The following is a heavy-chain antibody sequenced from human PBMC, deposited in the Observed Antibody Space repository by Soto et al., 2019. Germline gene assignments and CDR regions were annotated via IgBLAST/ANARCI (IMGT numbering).Heavy chain of an antibody. CDR3: ARADTFGRAFDI. J-gene: IGHJ3*02. CDR1: GGSFSGYY. Sequence: SETLSLTCAVYGGSFSGYYWSWIRQPPGKGLEWIGEINHSGSTNYNPSLKSRVTISVDTSKNQFSLKLSSVTAADTAVYYCARADTFGRAFDIWCQGTMVT. V-gene: IGHV4-34*01. CDR2: INHSGST. D-gene: IGHD3-16*01.